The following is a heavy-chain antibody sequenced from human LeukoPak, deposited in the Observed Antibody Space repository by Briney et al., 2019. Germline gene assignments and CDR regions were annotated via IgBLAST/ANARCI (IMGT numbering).Heavy chain of an antibody. CDR2: ICTRGGRT. V-gene: IGHV3-23*01. CDR1: VYTFSPFD. J-gene: IGHJ3*02. D-gene: IGHD5-24*01. Sequence: GGPLRLSCAACVYTFSPFDVQWVRQAPGEGVQGVSAICTRGGRTYYADSVRGRFTISRENSKNTLYLQKNGLRGGDTGVYYCAKRQYNVNVSDGSDIWGRGTMATVSS. CDR3: AKRQYNVNVSDGSDI.